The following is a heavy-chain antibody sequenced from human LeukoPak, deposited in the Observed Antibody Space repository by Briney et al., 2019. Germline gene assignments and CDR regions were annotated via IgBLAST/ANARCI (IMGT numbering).Heavy chain of an antibody. J-gene: IGHJ5*02. CDR2: IIPIFGTA. CDR3: ARGSITMVRGVIYDNWFDP. Sequence: GASVKVSCKASGGTFSSYAISWVRQAPGQGLEWMGRIIPIFGTANYAQKLQGRVTMTTDTSTSTAYMELRSLRSDDTAVYYCARGSITMVRGVIYDNWFDPWGQGTLVTVSS. CDR1: GGTFSSYA. D-gene: IGHD3-10*01. V-gene: IGHV1-69*05.